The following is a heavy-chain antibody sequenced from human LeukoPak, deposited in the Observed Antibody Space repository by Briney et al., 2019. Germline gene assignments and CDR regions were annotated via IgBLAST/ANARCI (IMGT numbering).Heavy chain of an antibody. Sequence: GGSLRLSCAASGFTFSSYAMHWVRQAPGKGLEWVAVISYDGSNKYYADSVKGRFTISRDNSKNTLYLQTNSLRAEDTAVYYCARGGWNDAIDYWGQGTLVTVSS. J-gene: IGHJ4*02. CDR2: ISYDGSNK. CDR1: GFTFSSYA. CDR3: ARGGWNDAIDY. D-gene: IGHD1-1*01. V-gene: IGHV3-30*04.